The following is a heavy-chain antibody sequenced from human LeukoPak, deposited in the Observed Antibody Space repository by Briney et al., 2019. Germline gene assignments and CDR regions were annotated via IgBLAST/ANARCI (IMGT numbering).Heavy chain of an antibody. CDR2: IDISGDVT. D-gene: IGHD2-8*01. Sequence: GGSLRLSCAASGFTFSSYAMSWVRQTPGKGLEWVSTIDISGDVTNYADSVKGRFTISRDDSKNTLYLQLHSLRVEDTATYYCAKDVSNFIGASDAWGQGTMVTVSS. V-gene: IGHV3-23*01. J-gene: IGHJ3*01. CDR1: GFTFSSYA. CDR3: AKDVSNFIGASDA.